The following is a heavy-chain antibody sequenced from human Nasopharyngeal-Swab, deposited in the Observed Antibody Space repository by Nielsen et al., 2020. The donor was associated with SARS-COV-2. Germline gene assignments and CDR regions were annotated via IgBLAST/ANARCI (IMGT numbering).Heavy chain of an antibody. D-gene: IGHD3-3*01. CDR3: SGDFWSGYPDAFDI. V-gene: IGHV4-31*02. Sequence: IRQRPGKGLEWIGYIHYTGYTFYNPSLESRLIISLDTSQNQFSLRLSSVTAADTAVYYCSGDFWSGYPDAFDIWGQGTMVTVSS. CDR2: IHYTGYT. J-gene: IGHJ3*02.